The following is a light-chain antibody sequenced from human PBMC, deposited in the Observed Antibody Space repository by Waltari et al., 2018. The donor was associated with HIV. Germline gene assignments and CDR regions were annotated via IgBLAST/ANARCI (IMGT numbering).Light chain of an antibody. CDR1: SSNIGSNY. Sequence: QSVLTQSPSASGTPGQRVTISCSGSSSNIGSNYVYWYQQLPGTAPKLLIYRNNQRPSGVPDRFSGSKSGTSASLALSGLRSEDEADYYCAAWDNSLSAWVFGGGTKLTVL. CDR3: AAWDNSLSAWV. CDR2: RNN. V-gene: IGLV1-47*01. J-gene: IGLJ3*02.